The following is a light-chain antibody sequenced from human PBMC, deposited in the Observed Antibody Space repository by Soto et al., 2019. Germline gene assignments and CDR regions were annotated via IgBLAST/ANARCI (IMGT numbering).Light chain of an antibody. CDR3: QQRSNWPL. CDR1: QSVSSY. J-gene: IGKJ5*01. CDR2: DAS. V-gene: IGKV3-11*01. Sequence: EIVVTQSPGTLSLSPGERATLSCRASQSVSSYLACYQQKPVQAPRLLIYDASNRATGIPARFSGSGSGTDFTLTISSLEPEDFAVYYCQQRSNWPLFGQGTRLEIK.